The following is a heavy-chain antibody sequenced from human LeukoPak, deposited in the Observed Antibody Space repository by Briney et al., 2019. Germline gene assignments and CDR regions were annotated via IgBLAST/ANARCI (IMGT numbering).Heavy chain of an antibody. CDR2: IYYSGST. D-gene: IGHD3-22*01. CDR3: ARDRPPGDYYDSSGYYYGFDY. Sequence: SETLSLTCTVSGGSISSSSYYWGWIRQPPGKGLEWIGCIYYSGSTYYNPSLKSRATISVDTSKNQFSLQLNSVTPEDTAVYYCARDRPPGDYYDSSGYYYGFDYWGQGTLVTVSS. J-gene: IGHJ4*02. V-gene: IGHV4-39*07. CDR1: GGSISSSSYY.